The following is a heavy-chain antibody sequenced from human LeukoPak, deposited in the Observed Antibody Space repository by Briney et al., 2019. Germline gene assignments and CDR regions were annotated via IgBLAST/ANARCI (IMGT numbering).Heavy chain of an antibody. CDR1: GGSISSSIYY. CDR2: IYYSGST. Sequence: SETLSLTCTVSGGSISSSIYYWGWIRQPPGKGLEWIGSIYYSGSTYYNPSLKSRVTISVDTSKNQFSLKLSSVTAADTAVYYCARQIDFWSGYSWDYFDYWGQGTLVTVSS. CDR3: ARQIDFWSGYSWDYFDY. V-gene: IGHV4-39*01. J-gene: IGHJ4*02. D-gene: IGHD3-3*01.